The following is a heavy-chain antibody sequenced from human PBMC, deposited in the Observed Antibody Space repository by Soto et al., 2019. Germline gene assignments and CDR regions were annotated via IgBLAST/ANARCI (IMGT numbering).Heavy chain of an antibody. CDR1: GFTFSNAW. CDR2: IKSYTDGGTT. Sequence: GGSLRLSCVASGFTFSNAWMNWVRQAPGKGLEWVGLIKSYTDGGTTDYAAPVKGRFTISRDESENTLYLQMSSLKTEDTAVYYCTTVAPFYYENSGYFYGPFDYWGQGNLVTVSS. CDR3: TTVAPFYYENSGYFYGPFDY. D-gene: IGHD3-22*01. V-gene: IGHV3-15*07. J-gene: IGHJ4*02.